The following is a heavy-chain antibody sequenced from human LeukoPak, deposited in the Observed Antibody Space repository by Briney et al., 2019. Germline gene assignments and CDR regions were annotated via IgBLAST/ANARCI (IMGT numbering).Heavy chain of an antibody. V-gene: IGHV1-24*01. Sequence: ASVKVSCKVSGYTLTELSMHWVRQAPGKGLEWMGGFDPEDGETIYAQKFQGRVTMTEDTSTDTAYMELSSLRSEDTAVYYCARGHTLTHKQLCFDYWGQGTLVTVSS. CDR3: ARGHTLTHKQLCFDY. CDR2: FDPEDGET. D-gene: IGHD6-6*01. CDR1: GYTLTELS. J-gene: IGHJ4*02.